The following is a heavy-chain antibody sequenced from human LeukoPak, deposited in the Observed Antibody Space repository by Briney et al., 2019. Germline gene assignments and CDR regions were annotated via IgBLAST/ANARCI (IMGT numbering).Heavy chain of an antibody. CDR1: GGTFSSYA. V-gene: IGHV1-69*04. D-gene: IGHD3-22*01. CDR3: AETPYDSSGYPHLFDY. Sequence: SVKVSCKASGGTFSSYAISWVRQAPGQGLEWMGRIIPILGIANYAQKFQGRVTITADKSTSTAYMEPSSLRSEDTAVYYRAETPYDSSGYPHLFDYWGQGTLVTVSS. CDR2: IIPILGIA. J-gene: IGHJ4*02.